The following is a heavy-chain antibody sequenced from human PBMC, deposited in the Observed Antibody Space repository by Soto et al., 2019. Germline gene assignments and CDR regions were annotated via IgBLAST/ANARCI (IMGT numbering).Heavy chain of an antibody. CDR3: ARVAVRLSPNVFDY. D-gene: IGHD3-10*02. CDR2: ISAYNGNT. CDR1: GYTFINYG. V-gene: IGHV1-18*01. J-gene: IGHJ4*02. Sequence: QVQLVQSGAEVKKPGASVKVSCKASGYTFINYGISWVRQAPGQGLEWMGWISAYNGNTNYAQKFQGRVTMTTDTSTSTAYMELRSLRSDDTAVYYCARVAVRLSPNVFDYWSQGTLVIVSS.